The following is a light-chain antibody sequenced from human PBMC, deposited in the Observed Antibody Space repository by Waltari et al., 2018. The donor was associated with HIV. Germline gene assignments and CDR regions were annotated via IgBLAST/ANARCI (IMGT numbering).Light chain of an antibody. CDR1: SSDVGGYNY. Sequence: QSALTQPASVSGSPGQSITISCTGTSSDVGGYNYVPWYQQHPGKAPKLQIYDVSNRPSGVSNRFSGSKSGNTASLTISGLQAEDEADYYCSSYTSSSTLDVVFGGGTKLTVL. CDR3: SSYTSSSTLDVV. J-gene: IGLJ2*01. CDR2: DVS. V-gene: IGLV2-14*03.